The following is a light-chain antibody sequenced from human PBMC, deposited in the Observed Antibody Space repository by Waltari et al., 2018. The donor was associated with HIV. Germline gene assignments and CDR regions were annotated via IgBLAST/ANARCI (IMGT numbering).Light chain of an antibody. CDR3: SSYAGRDTPNWV. J-gene: IGLJ3*02. CDR1: SSDVGHYNY. CDR2: DVN. V-gene: IGLV2-11*01. Sequence: QSALTQPRSVSESPGQSVTISCTGTSSDVGHYNYVSWYRQYPGTAPKLIIFDVNKRPSGIADRFSGSKSGNSASLTISGLQGEDEADYYCSSYAGRDTPNWVFGGGTKLTVL.